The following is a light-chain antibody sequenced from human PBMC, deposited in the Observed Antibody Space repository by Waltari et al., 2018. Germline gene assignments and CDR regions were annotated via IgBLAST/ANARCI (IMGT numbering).Light chain of an antibody. J-gene: IGLJ1*01. CDR2: EVS. V-gene: IGLV2-18*02. CDR3: SSYASSSTFI. CDR1: SSDIGGYNR. Sequence: QAALTQSPSVSGSPGQSVTISCTGTSSDIGGYNRVSWYHQHPGKAPKLMIYEVSNRPSGVSDRFSGSKSGNTASLIISGLQAEDEADYYCSSYASSSTFIFGAGTRLTVL.